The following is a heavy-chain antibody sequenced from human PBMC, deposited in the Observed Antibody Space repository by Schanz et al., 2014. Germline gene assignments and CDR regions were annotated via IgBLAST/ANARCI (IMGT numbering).Heavy chain of an antibody. CDR1: GYTFTSHG. V-gene: IGHV1-18*01. Sequence: QVQLVQSGAEVKKPGASVKVSCKASGYTFTSHGISWVRQAPGQGLEWMGWITAYNGDTNYALKLQGRVTMTTDTSTGTAYMELRSLRSDDTALYYCTRGGSSYALSAFDIWGRGTMITVSS. J-gene: IGHJ3*02. D-gene: IGHD5-18*01. CDR2: ITAYNGDT. CDR3: TRGGSSYALSAFDI.